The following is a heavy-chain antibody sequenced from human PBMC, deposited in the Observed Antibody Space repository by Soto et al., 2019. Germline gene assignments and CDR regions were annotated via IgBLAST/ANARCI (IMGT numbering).Heavy chain of an antibody. CDR1: GQSFSGHS. CDR2: INESGST. Sequence: QVQLQQWGAGLVKPSETLSLSCAVYGQSFSGHSWAWIRQPPGKWLAWIGEINESGSTYYNPSLTSRVPISTDTSKNQFSLKLSSVSAADTAAYFCARGSGIVALPGELEDVKYDYWGQGTLVNVSS. CDR3: ARGSGIVALPGELEDVKYDY. V-gene: IGHV4-34*01. J-gene: IGHJ4*02. D-gene: IGHD1-1*01.